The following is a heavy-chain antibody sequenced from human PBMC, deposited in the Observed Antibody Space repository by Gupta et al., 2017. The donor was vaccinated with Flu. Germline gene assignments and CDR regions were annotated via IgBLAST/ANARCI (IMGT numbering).Heavy chain of an antibody. CDR2: VYYSGRT. CDR3: ARREPWGDPSIDY. Sequence: YYWVGIRQSPGKGLEWIGHVYYSGRTYYNLSLRSRVTISIDTSKNQFSLNLTSVTAADTAVYYCARREPWGDPSIDYWGQGTLVTVSS. J-gene: IGHJ4*02. D-gene: IGHD1-26*01. V-gene: IGHV4-39*01. CDR1: YY.